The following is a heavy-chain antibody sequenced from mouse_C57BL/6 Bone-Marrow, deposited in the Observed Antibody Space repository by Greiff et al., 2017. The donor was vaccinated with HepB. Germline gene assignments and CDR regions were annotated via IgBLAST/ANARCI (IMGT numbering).Heavy chain of an antibody. Sequence: QVQLQQSGAELARPGASVKLSCKASGYTFTSYGISWVKQRTGQGLEWIGEIYPSSGNTYYNEKFKGKATLTVDKSSSTAYKELRRLTSEDSAVYSGAREGDGQLRLRAWFADWGQGTLVTVSA. J-gene: IGHJ3*01. V-gene: IGHV1-81*01. D-gene: IGHD3-2*02. CDR3: AREGDGQLRLRAWFAD. CDR1: GYTFTSYG. CDR2: IYPSSGNT.